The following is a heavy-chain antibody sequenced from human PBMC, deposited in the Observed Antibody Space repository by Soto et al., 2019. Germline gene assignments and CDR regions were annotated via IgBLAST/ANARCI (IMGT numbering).Heavy chain of an antibody. J-gene: IGHJ6*02. D-gene: IGHD3-9*01. V-gene: IGHV4-34*01. CDR2: INHIGRT. CDR3: LILTFSAMDV. Sequence: SETLSLTCDMYGGSFSGYYWTWIRQPPGKGLEWIGVINHIGRTNYNPSLKSRVTIVLDTSKNQFSLELTSVTAADTAVYYCLILTFSAMDVWGQGTTVTVSS. CDR1: GGSFSGYY.